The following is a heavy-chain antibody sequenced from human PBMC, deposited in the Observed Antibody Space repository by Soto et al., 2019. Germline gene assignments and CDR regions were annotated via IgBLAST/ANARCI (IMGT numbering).Heavy chain of an antibody. V-gene: IGHV1-18*01. CDR2: ISAYNGNT. CDR3: ARGGGNAFELPYYYDSSGYLDFDY. D-gene: IGHD3-22*01. CDR1: GYTFTSYG. Sequence: ASVKVSCKASGYTFTSYGISWVRQAPGQGLEWMGWISAYNGNTNYAQKLQGRVTMTTDTSTSTAYMELRSLRSDDTAVYYCARGGGNAFELPYYYDSSGYLDFDYWGQGTLVTVSS. J-gene: IGHJ4*02.